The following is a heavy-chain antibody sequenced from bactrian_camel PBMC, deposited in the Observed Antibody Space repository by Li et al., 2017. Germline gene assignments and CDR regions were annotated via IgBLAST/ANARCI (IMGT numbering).Heavy chain of an antibody. V-gene: IGHV3-2*01. Sequence: HVQLVESGGGSAQIGGSLTLTCVASRDFDDADAEWGWFRQTPGAQCEMVASISPDGKKYYYVDSVKGRFTISEDNAKHTLYLQMDSLKPEDTAIYYCAAAKGLPDLLRGGYLSARSYNYWGRGTQVTVS. D-gene: IGHD3*01. J-gene: IGHJ4*01. CDR2: ISPDGKKY. CDR1: RDFDDADA. CDR3: AAAKGLPDLLRGGYLSARSYNY.